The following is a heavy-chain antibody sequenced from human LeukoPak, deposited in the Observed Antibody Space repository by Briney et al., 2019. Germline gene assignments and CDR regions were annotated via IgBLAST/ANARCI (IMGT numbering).Heavy chain of an antibody. V-gene: IGHV4-61*08. CDR1: GGSISSGGYY. J-gene: IGHJ4*02. Sequence: SQTLSLTCTVSGGSISSGGYYWSWIRQPPGKGLEWIGYIHYSGTTNYYPSLKSRVTIALDTSKNQFSLKLNSVTAADTAVYYCARFGTSSSRFFDQWGQGTLVTVSS. D-gene: IGHD6-6*01. CDR2: IHYSGTT. CDR3: ARFGTSSSRFFDQ.